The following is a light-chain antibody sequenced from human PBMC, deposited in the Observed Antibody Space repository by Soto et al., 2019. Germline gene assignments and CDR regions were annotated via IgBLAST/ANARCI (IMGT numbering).Light chain of an antibody. Sequence: EIVMTQSPATLYVSPGESATLSCRASQSVGSNLAWYQQKPGQAPRLLNYGASTRATGTPTRFSGSGSGTDFTLSISSLQSEDFAVYYCQQRSNWPPLTFGGGTKVDI. CDR3: QQRSNWPPLT. CDR1: QSVGSN. J-gene: IGKJ4*01. V-gene: IGKV3-15*01. CDR2: GAS.